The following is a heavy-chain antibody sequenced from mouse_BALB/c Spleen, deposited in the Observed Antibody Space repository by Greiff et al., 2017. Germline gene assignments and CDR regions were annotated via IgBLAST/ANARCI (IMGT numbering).Heavy chain of an antibody. CDR2: INPSTGYT. Sequence: QVQLQQSGAELAKPGASVKMSCKASGYTFTSYWMHWVKQRPGQGLEWIGYINPSTGYTEYNQKFKDKATLTADKSSSTAYMQLSSLTSEDSAVYYCARRRGNYEAMDYWGQGTSVTVSS. D-gene: IGHD2-1*01. J-gene: IGHJ4*01. CDR1: GYTFTSYW. CDR3: ARRRGNYEAMDY. V-gene: IGHV1-7*01.